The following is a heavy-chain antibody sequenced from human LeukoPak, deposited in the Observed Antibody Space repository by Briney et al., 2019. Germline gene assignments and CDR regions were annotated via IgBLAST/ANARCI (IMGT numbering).Heavy chain of an antibody. V-gene: IGHV1-46*01. D-gene: IGHD2-8*01. CDR3: ARKWSSRDWFDP. J-gene: IGHJ5*02. Sequence: GASVKVSCTASGYSSIYVFTTYPIHWVRQAPGQGLEWLGMINLRGDATIYAQKFQGRVTMTSDSSTTTVYMELSSLKSEDTGLYYCARKWSSRDWFDPWGQGTLVTVSS. CDR2: INLRGDAT. CDR1: GYSSIYVFTTYP.